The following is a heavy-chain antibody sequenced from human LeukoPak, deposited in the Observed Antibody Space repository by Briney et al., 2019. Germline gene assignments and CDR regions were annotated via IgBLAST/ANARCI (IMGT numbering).Heavy chain of an antibody. J-gene: IGHJ4*02. Sequence: SETLSLTCTVSGGSISSYYWSWIRQPPGKGLEWIGYIYYSGGTNYNPSLKSRVTISVDTSKNQFSLKLSSVTAADTAVYYCASHCGGDCYGYYWGQGTLVTVSS. CDR1: GGSISSYY. V-gene: IGHV4-59*12. CDR3: ASHCGGDCYGYY. D-gene: IGHD2-21*02. CDR2: IYYSGGT.